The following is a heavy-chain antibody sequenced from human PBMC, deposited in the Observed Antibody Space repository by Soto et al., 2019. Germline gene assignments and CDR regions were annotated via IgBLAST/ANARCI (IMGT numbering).Heavy chain of an antibody. CDR3: AKEYGYFDWLLGPYYYGMDV. V-gene: IGHV3-23*01. CDR1: GFTFSSYA. CDR2: ISGSGGST. J-gene: IGHJ6*02. Sequence: GGSLRLSCXASGFTFSSYAMSWVRQAPGKGLEWVSAISGSGGSTYYADSVKGRFTISRDSSKNTLYLQMNSLRAEDTAVYYCAKEYGYFDWLLGPYYYGMDVWGQGTTVTVSS. D-gene: IGHD3-9*01.